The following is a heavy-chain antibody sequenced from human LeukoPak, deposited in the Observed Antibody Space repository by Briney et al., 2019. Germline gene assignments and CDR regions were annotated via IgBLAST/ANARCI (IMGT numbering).Heavy chain of an antibody. CDR2: MYLSGTT. D-gene: IGHD3-22*01. CDR3: AGLVGRYSSGLYYYYFDY. V-gene: IGHV4-4*02. CDR1: GDSINSLDL. Sequence: PSGTLSLTCTVSGDSINSLDLWSWVRQPPGKGLEWIREMYLSGTTHSNPSVKSRVTIPIDKSKSQFFLNLSSVTAADTAVYYCAGLVGRYSSGLYYYYFDYWGQGTLVTVSS. J-gene: IGHJ4*02.